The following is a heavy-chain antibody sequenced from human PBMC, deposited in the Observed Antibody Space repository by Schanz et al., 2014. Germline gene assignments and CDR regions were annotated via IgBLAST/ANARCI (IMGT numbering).Heavy chain of an antibody. V-gene: IGHV3-66*02. Sequence: LQLVESGGGLIHPGGSLRLSCAVSGFTVSTNYMTWVRQAPGKGLECVSVLYTGGSTFYAESVRGRFFISRDNSKNTVYLQMNSLRAEDTALYFCATDYSGGGCHIWGQGTMVTVSS. CDR2: LYTGGST. D-gene: IGHD6-19*01. CDR1: GFTVSTNY. CDR3: ATDYSGGGCHI. J-gene: IGHJ3*02.